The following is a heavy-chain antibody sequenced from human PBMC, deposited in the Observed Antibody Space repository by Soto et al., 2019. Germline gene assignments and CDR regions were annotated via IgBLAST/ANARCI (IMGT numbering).Heavy chain of an antibody. CDR2: LYNSGST. D-gene: IGHD2-21*02. CDR1: GGSSSSYY. V-gene: IGHV4-59*01. J-gene: IGHJ6*02. Sequence: SETQSLTSPFSGGSSSSYYWSWIRQAPGKGLEWIGYLYNSGSTVYNPSLKSRVTISVDTSKNQFSLKLNSVTAADTAVYYCARDLWGYCGTDCYPLDVWGQGTTVTVSS. CDR3: ARDLWGYCGTDCYPLDV.